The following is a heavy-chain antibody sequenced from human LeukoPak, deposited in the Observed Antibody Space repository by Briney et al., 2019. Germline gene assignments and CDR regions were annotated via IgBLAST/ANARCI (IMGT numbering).Heavy chain of an antibody. CDR1: GFTFDDYG. CDR3: AKDFGYSGSYYDY. J-gene: IGHJ4*02. D-gene: IGHD1-26*01. V-gene: IGHV3-30*02. Sequence: PGGSLRLSCAASGFTFDDYGMSWVRQAPGKGLEWVAFIRYDGSNKYYADSVKGRFTISRDNSKNTLYLQMNSLRAEDTAVYYCAKDFGYSGSYYDYWGQGTLVTVSS. CDR2: IRYDGSNK.